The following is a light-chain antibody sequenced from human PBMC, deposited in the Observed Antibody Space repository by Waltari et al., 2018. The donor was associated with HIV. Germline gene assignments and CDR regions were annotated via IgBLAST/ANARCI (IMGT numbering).Light chain of an antibody. Sequence: QSVLTQPPSVSAAPGQKVTIFCSGGSSNVVASYVSWYPQLPGTAPKLLIYDDDKRPSGIPDRFSGSKSGTSATLGITGLQTGDEADYYCGTWDNRLTTVLFGGGTKLTVL. J-gene: IGLJ2*01. CDR2: DDD. CDR3: GTWDNRLTTVL. V-gene: IGLV1-51*01. CDR1: SSNVVASY.